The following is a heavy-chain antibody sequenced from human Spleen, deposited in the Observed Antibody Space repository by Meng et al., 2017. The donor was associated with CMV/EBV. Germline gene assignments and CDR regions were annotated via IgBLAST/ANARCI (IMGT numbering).Heavy chain of an antibody. CDR2: VKSKTDGGTT. V-gene: IGHV3-15*01. CDR1: GFTFNNAW. Sequence: GESLKISCAASGFTFNNAWMNWVRQAPGKELEWVGRVKSKTDGGTTDYAAPVKGRFTITRDDSKNSLYLQMNSLKTEDTAVYYCSTGPAAPYYWGQGTLVTVSS. J-gene: IGHJ4*02. CDR3: STGPAAPYY. D-gene: IGHD2-2*01.